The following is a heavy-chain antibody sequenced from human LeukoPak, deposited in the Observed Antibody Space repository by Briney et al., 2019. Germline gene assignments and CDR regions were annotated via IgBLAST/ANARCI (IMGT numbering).Heavy chain of an antibody. D-gene: IGHD5-24*01. CDR1: GGTFSTYG. V-gene: IGHV1-69*05. Sequence: SVKVSCKASGGTFSTYGVNWVRQAPGQGLEWMGGIIPIFGAAKYAQKFQGRVTLTTDESTNTAYMELSSLRSEDTAVFYCAVEMTTKTGIFFDFWGQGTLVTVPS. CDR2: IIPIFGAA. CDR3: AVEMTTKTGIFFDF. J-gene: IGHJ4*02.